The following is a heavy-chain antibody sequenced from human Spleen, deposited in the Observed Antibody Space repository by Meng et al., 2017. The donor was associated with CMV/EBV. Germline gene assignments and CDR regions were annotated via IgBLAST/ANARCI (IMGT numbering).Heavy chain of an antibody. CDR2: IYSGGSST. J-gene: IGHJ4*02. D-gene: IGHD6-19*01. V-gene: IGHV3-23*03. CDR3: AKDGSGWYFDY. CDR1: GFTFSSYA. Sequence: GGSLRLSCAASGFTFSSYAMSWVRQAPGKGLEWVSVIYSGGSSTYYADSVKGRFTISRDNSKNTLYLQMNSLRAEDTAVYYCAKDGSGWYFDYWGQGTLVTVS.